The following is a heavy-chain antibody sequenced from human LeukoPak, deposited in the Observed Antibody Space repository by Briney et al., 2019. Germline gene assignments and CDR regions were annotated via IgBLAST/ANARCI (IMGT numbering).Heavy chain of an antibody. CDR3: AKGREAPWYTSGWYDY. D-gene: IGHD6-19*01. CDR2: INQGGSVK. CDR1: GFSFRDFW. Sequence: TGGSLRLSCAASGFSFRDFWMTWVRQAPGKGLEWVANINQGGSVKYYVDSVKGRFTISRDYSKNTLYLQMNSLRAEDTAVYYCAKGREAPWYTSGWYDYWGQGTLVTVSS. V-gene: IGHV3-7*03. J-gene: IGHJ4*02.